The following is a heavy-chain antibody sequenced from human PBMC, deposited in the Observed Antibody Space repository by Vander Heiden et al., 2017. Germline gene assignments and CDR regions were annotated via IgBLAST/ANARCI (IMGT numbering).Heavy chain of an antibody. D-gene: IGHD1-26*01. V-gene: IGHV3-23*01. Sequence: EVQLLESGGGLVQPGGSLRLSCSASGFTFRSYAMNWVRQAPGKGLEWVSSISGSGDTTFYADSVKGRFTISRENSKNTVYLQMTSLRAEDTAIYYCAKDLFPQYSWSFFDSWGQGTLVTVSS. CDR3: AKDLFPQYSWSFFDS. CDR2: ISGSGDTT. J-gene: IGHJ4*02. CDR1: GFTFRSYA.